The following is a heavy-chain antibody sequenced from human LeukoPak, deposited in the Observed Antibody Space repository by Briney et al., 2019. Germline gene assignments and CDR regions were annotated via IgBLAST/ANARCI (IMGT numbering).Heavy chain of an antibody. CDR1: GYTFTDYD. CDR3: ARGDFGETNTAFDI. D-gene: IGHD4-17*01. V-gene: IGHV1-8*03. J-gene: IGHJ3*02. Sequence: APVKVSCKTSGYTFTDYDIHWVRQAPGHGLEWMGWMNPNSGKTNYAQKLQGRVTFSRNTSLSVAYMELSGLRSEDAAVYFCARGDFGETNTAFDIWGQGTMVAVSS. CDR2: MNPNSGKT.